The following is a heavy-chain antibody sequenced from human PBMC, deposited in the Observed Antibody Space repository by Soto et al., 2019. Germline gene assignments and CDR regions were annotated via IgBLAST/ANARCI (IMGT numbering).Heavy chain of an antibody. CDR1: GFTFNTYA. Sequence: EVHLLESGGGLIQPGGSLRLSCAASGFTFNTYAIAWVRQAPGKGLEWVSEISANGDITSYADPVKGRFSISRDNSRNTVFLQMNSLRVEDTAIYYCVKVTCVQQQLVFFALWGRGDLVTVSS. CDR2: ISANGDIT. D-gene: IGHD6-13*01. CDR3: VKVTCVQQQLVFFAL. V-gene: IGHV3-23*01. J-gene: IGHJ2*01.